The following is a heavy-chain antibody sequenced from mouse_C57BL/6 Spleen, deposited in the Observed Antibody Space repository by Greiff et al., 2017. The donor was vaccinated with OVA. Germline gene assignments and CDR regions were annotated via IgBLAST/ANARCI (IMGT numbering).Heavy chain of an antibody. CDR1: GYAFSSSW. D-gene: IGHD1-1*01. Sequence: VQGVESGPELVKPGASVKISCKASGYAFSSSWMNWVKQRPGKGLEWIGRIYPGDGDTNYNGKFKGKATLTADKSSSTAYMQLSSLTSEDSAVYFCARGDYYGSYAMDYWGQGTSVT. J-gene: IGHJ4*01. V-gene: IGHV1-82*01. CDR2: IYPGDGDT. CDR3: ARGDYYGSYAMDY.